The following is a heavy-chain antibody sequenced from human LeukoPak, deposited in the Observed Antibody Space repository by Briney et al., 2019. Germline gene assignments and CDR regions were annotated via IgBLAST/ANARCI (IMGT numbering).Heavy chain of an antibody. CDR2: ISWNSGSI. J-gene: IGHJ4*02. Sequence: GGSLRLSCAASGFTFDDYAMHWVRQAPGKGLEWVSGISWNSGSIGYADSVKGRFTISRDNAKNSLYLQMNSLRAEDTALYYCAKDKRDGGDYFDYWGQGTLVTVSS. D-gene: IGHD3-16*01. V-gene: IGHV3-9*01. CDR3: AKDKRDGGDYFDY. CDR1: GFTFDDYA.